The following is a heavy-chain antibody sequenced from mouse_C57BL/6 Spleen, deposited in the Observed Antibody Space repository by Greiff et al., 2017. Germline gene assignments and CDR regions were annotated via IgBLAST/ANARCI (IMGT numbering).Heavy chain of an antibody. Sequence: QVHVKQSGAELVRPGTSVKVSCKASGYAFTNYLIEWVKQRPGQGLEWIGVINPGSGGTNYNEKFKGKATLTADKSSSTAYMQLSSLTSKDSAVYFCARPSDSPAWFAYWGQGTLVTVSA. CDR1: GYAFTNYL. CDR2: INPGSGGT. J-gene: IGHJ3*01. CDR3: ARPSDSPAWFAY. D-gene: IGHD2-12*01. V-gene: IGHV1-54*01.